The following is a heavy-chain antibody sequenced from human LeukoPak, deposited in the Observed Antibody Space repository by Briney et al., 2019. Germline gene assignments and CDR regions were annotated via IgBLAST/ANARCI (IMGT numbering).Heavy chain of an antibody. CDR2: INHSGST. J-gene: IGHJ6*03. V-gene: IGHV4-34*01. Sequence: SETLSLTCAVYGGSFSGYYWSWIRQPPGKGLEWIGEINHSGSTNYNPSLKSRVTISVDTSKNQFSLKLSSVTAADTAVYYCARGLYYYYYYMDVWGKGTTVTVSS. CDR1: GGSFSGYY. CDR3: ARGLYYYYYYMDV.